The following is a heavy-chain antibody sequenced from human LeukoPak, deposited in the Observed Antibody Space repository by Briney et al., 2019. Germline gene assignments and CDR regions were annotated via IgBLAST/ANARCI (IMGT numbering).Heavy chain of an antibody. CDR2: ISGDGGST. J-gene: IGHJ4*02. CDR1: GFTFTNAW. V-gene: IGHV3-23*01. Sequence: GGSLRLSCAASGFTFTNAWMSWVRQAPAKGLEWVSVISGDGGSTYYADSVKGRFTISRDNSKNTLYLQMNSLRAEDTAVYYCAKCRSYSRSWTDYWGQGTLVTVSS. D-gene: IGHD1-26*01. CDR3: AKCRSYSRSWTDY.